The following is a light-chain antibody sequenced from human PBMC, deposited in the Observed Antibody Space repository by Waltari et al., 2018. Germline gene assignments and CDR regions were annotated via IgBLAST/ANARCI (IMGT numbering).Light chain of an antibody. CDR2: EGS. Sequence: QSALTQPASVSGSPEQSIPISCTGTSSDVGSYNLVSWYQQHPGKAPKLMIYEGSKRPSGISSRFSGSKSGNTASLTISGLQAEDEADYYCSSYAGSTTFVIFGGGTKLTVL. CDR1: SSDVGSYNL. CDR3: SSYAGSTTFVI. V-gene: IGLV2-23*03. J-gene: IGLJ2*01.